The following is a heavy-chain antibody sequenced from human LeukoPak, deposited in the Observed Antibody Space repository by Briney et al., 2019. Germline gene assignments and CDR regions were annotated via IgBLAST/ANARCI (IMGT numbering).Heavy chain of an antibody. CDR1: GYTFTSYG. D-gene: IGHD5-12*01. V-gene: IGHV1-2*02. CDR3: ARFLGYGGPGY. Sequence: ASVKVSCKASGYTFTSYGISWVRQAPGQGLEWMGWINPNSGGTNYAQKFQGRVTMTRDTSISTAYMELSRLRSDDTAVYYCARFLGYGGPGYWGQGTLVTVSS. CDR2: INPNSGGT. J-gene: IGHJ4*02.